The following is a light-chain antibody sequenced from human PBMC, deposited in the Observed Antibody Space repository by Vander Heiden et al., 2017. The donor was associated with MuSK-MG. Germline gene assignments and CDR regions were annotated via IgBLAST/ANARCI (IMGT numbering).Light chain of an antibody. CDR3: QSYDSSLSEGV. J-gene: IGLJ1*01. CDR1: SSNIGAGYD. CDR2: GNS. Sequence: QSVPTQPPSVSGAPGQRVTISCTGSSSNIGAGYDVHWYQQLPGTAPKLLIYGNSNRPSGVPDRFSGSKSGTSASLAITGLQAEDEADYYCQSYDSSLSEGVFGTGTKVTVL. V-gene: IGLV1-40*01.